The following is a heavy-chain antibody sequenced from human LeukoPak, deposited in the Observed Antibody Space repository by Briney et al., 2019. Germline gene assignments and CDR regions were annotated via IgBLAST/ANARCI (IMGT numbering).Heavy chain of an antibody. V-gene: IGHV1-2*02. D-gene: IGHD3-10*01. Sequence: ASVKVSCKASGYTFTGYYMHWVRQAPGQGLEWMGWINPNSGGTNYAQKFQGRVTMTRGTSISTAYMELSSLRSEDTAVYYCARGKEGLWFGNLRDNAFDIWGQGTMVTVSS. CDR2: INPNSGGT. CDR1: GYTFTGYY. J-gene: IGHJ3*02. CDR3: ARGKEGLWFGNLRDNAFDI.